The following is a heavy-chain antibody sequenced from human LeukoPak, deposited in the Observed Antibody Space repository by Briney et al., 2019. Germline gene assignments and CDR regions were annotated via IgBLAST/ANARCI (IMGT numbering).Heavy chain of an antibody. J-gene: IGHJ6*03. V-gene: IGHV3-7*01. D-gene: IGHD2-2*01. CDR2: IKQDGSEK. Sequence: GGSLRLSCAASGFTFSSYWMSWVRQAPGKGLEWVANIKQDGSEKYYVDSVKGRFTISRDNAKNSLYLQMNSLRAEDTAVYYCARGFDCSSTSCYDDYYYYYYMDVWGKGTTVTVSS. CDR3: ARGFDCSSTSCYDDYYYYYYMDV. CDR1: GFTFSSYW.